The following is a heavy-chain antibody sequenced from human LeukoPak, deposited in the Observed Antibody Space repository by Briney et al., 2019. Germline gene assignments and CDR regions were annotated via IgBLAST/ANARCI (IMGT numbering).Heavy chain of an antibody. CDR3: ARGYYYMDV. Sequence: PSETLSLTCTVSGESISGFYWTWIRQPPGKGLEWIGYIYYSGSTNYNPSLKSRVTISVDTSKNQFSLKLSSVTAADTAVYYCARGYYYMDVWGKGTTVTVSS. J-gene: IGHJ6*03. CDR2: IYYSGST. CDR1: GESISGFY. V-gene: IGHV4-59*01.